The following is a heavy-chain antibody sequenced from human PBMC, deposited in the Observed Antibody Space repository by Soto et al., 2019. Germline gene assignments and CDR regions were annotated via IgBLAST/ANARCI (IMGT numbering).Heavy chain of an antibody. J-gene: IGHJ4*02. CDR2: TYYDSIWYT. D-gene: IGHD3-10*01. Sequence: QVQLQQSGPGLLRPSQTLSLTCAISGDSVSTNRAAWNWIRQSPSRGLEWLGRTYYDSIWYTDYAPSLKSRISVNTDTSKNQYSLQLDSVTPEDTAVYYCAGNYSRSGSYYSSFEYWGQGTQVTVS. CDR1: GDSVSTNRAA. CDR3: AGNYSRSGSYYSSFEY. V-gene: IGHV6-1*01.